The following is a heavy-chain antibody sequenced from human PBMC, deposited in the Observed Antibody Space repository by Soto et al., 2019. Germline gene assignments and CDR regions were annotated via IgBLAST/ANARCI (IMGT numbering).Heavy chain of an antibody. J-gene: IGHJ4*02. V-gene: IGHV4-59*08. D-gene: IGHD4-17*01. CDR3: ARRSSTVTPKHSEY. CDR2: IYYSGST. Sequence: GAGRVGTKSRYWWSSFHQTTRKGLEWIGYIYYSGSTNYNPSLKSRVTISVDTSKNQFSLKLSSVTAADTAVYYCARRSSTVTPKHSEYWRKGTLVTVSS. CDR1: VGTKSRYW.